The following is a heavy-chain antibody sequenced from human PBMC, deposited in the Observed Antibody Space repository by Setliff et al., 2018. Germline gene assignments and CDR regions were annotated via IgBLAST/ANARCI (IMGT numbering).Heavy chain of an antibody. CDR3: ARVNQYSSVWYNYYYGMDV. CDR2: IYYSGST. D-gene: IGHD6-19*01. J-gene: IGHJ6*02. CDR1: GGSISSSSYY. Sequence: LSLPCTVSGGSISSSSYYWGWIRQPPGKGLEWIGSIYYSGSTYYNPSLKSRVTISVDTSKNQFSLKLSSVTAADTAVYYCARVNQYSSVWYNYYYGMDVWGQGTTVTVSS. V-gene: IGHV4-39*07.